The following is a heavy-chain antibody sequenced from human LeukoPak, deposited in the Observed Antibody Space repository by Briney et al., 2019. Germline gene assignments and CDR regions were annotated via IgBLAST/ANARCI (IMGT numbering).Heavy chain of an antibody. D-gene: IGHD3-10*01. Sequence: GGSLRLSCAASGFTFSDHYMDWARQAPGKGLEWVGRCRNKANSYTTEYAASVEGRFTISRDDSKNSLYLQMNSLKAEDTAVYYCAGEAGSYGPVVYWGQGTLVTVSS. J-gene: IGHJ4*02. CDR1: GFTFSDHY. V-gene: IGHV3-72*01. CDR3: AGEAGSYGPVVY. CDR2: CRNKANSYTT.